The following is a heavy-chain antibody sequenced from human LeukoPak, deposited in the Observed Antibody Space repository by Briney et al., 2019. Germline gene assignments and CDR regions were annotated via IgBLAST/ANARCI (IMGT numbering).Heavy chain of an antibody. D-gene: IGHD1-26*01. Sequence: GGSLRLSCAASGFTFSSYAMHWVRQAPGKGLEWVAVISYDGSNKYYADSVKGRFTISRDNAKNSLYLQMNSLRAEDTAVYYCARELHSGSYYFDYWGQGTLVTVSS. CDR3: ARELHSGSYYFDY. V-gene: IGHV3-30*04. J-gene: IGHJ4*02. CDR1: GFTFSSYA. CDR2: ISYDGSNK.